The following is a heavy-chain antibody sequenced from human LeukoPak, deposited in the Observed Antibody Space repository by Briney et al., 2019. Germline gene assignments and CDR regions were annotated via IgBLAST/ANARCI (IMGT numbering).Heavy chain of an antibody. V-gene: IGHV4-59*10. Sequence: SETLSLTCAVYGGSFSSYYWSWIRQPAGKGLEWIGRIYTSGSTDYNPSLKSRVTMSVDTSKNQFSLKLSSVTAADTAVYYCARGGYDILTGYYHFDYWGQGTLVTVSS. J-gene: IGHJ4*02. CDR3: ARGGYDILTGYYHFDY. CDR2: IYTSGST. CDR1: GGSFSSYY. D-gene: IGHD3-9*01.